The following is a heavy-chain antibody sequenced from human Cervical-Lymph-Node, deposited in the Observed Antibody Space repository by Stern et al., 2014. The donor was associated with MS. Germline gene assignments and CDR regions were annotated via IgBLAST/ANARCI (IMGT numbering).Heavy chain of an antibody. V-gene: IGHV3-33*03. CDR1: GFAFSRHG. J-gene: IGHJ4*02. CDR2: IWFDGTNE. CDR3: ATKKGAFSGDDCHVTFDS. Sequence: VQLKESGGGVIQPGRSLRLSCAASGFAFSRHGMHWVRQVPGKGLEWVAVIWFDGTNEKYEDSVKGRFTISRDNSKTSLYLQKNNLRVEDTAIYYCATKKGAFSGDDCHVTFDSWGQGTLGTVSS. D-gene: IGHD2-21*02.